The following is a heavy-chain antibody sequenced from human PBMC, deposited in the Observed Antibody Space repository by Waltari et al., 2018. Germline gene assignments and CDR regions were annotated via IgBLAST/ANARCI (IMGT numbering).Heavy chain of an antibody. CDR3: ARGSYSSSWYPPPEYFQH. CDR2: IYYSGST. D-gene: IGHD6-13*01. V-gene: IGHV4-39*07. CDR1: GGSISSSSYY. Sequence: QLQLQESGPGLVKPSETLSLTCTVSGGSISSSSYYWGWIRQPPGKGLEWIGSIYYSGSTYYNPSLKSRVTISVDTSKNQFSLKLSSVTAADTAVYYCARGSYSSSWYPPPEYFQHWGQGTLVTVSS. J-gene: IGHJ1*01.